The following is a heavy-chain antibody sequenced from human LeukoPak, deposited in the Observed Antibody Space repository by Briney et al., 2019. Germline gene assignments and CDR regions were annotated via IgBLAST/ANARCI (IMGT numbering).Heavy chain of an antibody. Sequence: PSETLSLTCAVYGGSFSGYYWSWIRQPPGKGLEWIGEINHSGSTNYNPSLKSRVTISVDTSKNQFSLKLSSVTAADTAAYYCARVKGSSSSRDWGQGTLVTVSS. V-gene: IGHV4-34*01. D-gene: IGHD6-13*01. CDR2: INHSGST. CDR3: ARVKGSSSSRD. J-gene: IGHJ4*02. CDR1: GGSFSGYY.